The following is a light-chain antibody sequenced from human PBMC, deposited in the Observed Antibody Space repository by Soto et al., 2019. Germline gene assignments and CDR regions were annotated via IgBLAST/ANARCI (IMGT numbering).Light chain of an antibody. J-gene: IGKJ4*01. CDR1: QGISSY. V-gene: IGKV1-8*01. CDR2: AAS. Sequence: AIRMTQSPSSFSASTGDRVTITCRASQGISSYLAWYQQKPGKAPNLLIYAASSLQSGVPSRFSGSGSGTDFTLTISSLQPEDFATYYCQRSYSTPLTFGGGTKVDIK. CDR3: QRSYSTPLT.